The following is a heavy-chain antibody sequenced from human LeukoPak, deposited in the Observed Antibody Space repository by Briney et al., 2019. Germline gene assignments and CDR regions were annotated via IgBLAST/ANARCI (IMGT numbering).Heavy chain of an antibody. J-gene: IGHJ4*02. Sequence: GGSLRLSCAASGFTFSSYAMSWVRQAPGKGLEWVSAISGSGGSTYYAASVKGRFTISRDNSKNTLYLQMNSLRAEDTAVYYCAKGNSYGFREPFDYWGQGTLVTVSS. CDR3: AKGNSYGFREPFDY. CDR2: ISGSGGST. V-gene: IGHV3-23*01. D-gene: IGHD5-18*01. CDR1: GFTFSSYA.